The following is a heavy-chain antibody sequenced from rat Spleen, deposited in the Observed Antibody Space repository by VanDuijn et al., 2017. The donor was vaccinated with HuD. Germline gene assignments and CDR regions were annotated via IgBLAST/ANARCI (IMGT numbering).Heavy chain of an antibody. Sequence: EVQLVESGGGLVWSGRSLKLSCAASGFTFSNYGMAWVCQAPTKGLEWVATINYDGTSTYYRDSVKGRFTISRDNAKSTLYLQMDSLRSEDTATYYCARHDMVPGMDAWGQGASVTVSS. CDR2: INYDGTST. V-gene: IGHV5-29*01. J-gene: IGHJ4*01. CDR1: GFTFSNYG. CDR3: ARHDMVPGMDA. D-gene: IGHD1-12*02.